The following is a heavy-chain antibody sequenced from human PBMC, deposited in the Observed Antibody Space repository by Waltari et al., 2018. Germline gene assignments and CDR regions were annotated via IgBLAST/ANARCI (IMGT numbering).Heavy chain of an antibody. CDR1: GGSLSSSSYY. J-gene: IGHJ4*02. CDR2: IYYSGST. CDR3: AEAVEMASFDY. Sequence: QLQLQESGPGLVKPSETLSLTCTVSGGSLSSSSYYWGWIRQPPGKGLEWIGSIYYSGSTYYNPSLKSRVTISVDTSKNQFSLKLSSVTAADTAVYYCAEAVEMASFDYWGQGTLVTVSS. V-gene: IGHV4-39*07.